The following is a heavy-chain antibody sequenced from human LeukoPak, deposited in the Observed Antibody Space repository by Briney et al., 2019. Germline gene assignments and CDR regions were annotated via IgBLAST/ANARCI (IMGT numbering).Heavy chain of an antibody. J-gene: IGHJ6*03. CDR1: GFTFSNYA. Sequence: PGGSLRLSCAASGFTFSNYAMHWVRQAPGKRLEWVGVISYDGSNKFYADSVKGRFTISRDNSKNTLHLQMNSLRAEDTAVYYCARSLATSYYYMDVWGKGTTVTVSS. V-gene: IGHV3-30*04. D-gene: IGHD5-12*01. CDR2: ISYDGSNK. CDR3: ARSLATSYYYMDV.